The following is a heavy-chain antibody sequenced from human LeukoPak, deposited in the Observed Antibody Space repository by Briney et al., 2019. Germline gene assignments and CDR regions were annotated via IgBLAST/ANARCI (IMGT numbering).Heavy chain of an antibody. CDR1: GFTFSSYA. D-gene: IGHD1-26*01. V-gene: IGHV3-30-3*01. CDR2: ISYDGSNK. CDR3: ARDVRDSVGATSAFDI. Sequence: GRSLRLSCAASGFTFSSYAMHWVRQAPGKGLEWVAVISYDGSNKYYADSVKGRFTISRDNSKNTLYLQMNSLRAEDTAVYYCARDVRDSVGATSAFDIWGQGTMVTVSS. J-gene: IGHJ3*02.